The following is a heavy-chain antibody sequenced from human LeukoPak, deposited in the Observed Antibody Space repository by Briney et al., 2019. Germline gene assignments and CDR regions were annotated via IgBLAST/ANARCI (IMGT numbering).Heavy chain of an antibody. Sequence: PSETLSLTCTVSGASISSYYCRWIRQPPGKWREWVGYIYYSGSTNYNPSLKSRVTISVDTSKNQFSLKLSSVTAADTAVYYCARANYGDYLRAFDIWGQGTMVTVSS. CDR3: ARANYGDYLRAFDI. CDR1: GASISSYY. CDR2: IYYSGST. D-gene: IGHD4-17*01. V-gene: IGHV4-59*01. J-gene: IGHJ3*02.